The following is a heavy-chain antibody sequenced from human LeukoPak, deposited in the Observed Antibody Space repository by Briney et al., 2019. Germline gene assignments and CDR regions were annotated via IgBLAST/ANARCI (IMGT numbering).Heavy chain of an antibody. CDR2: IYYSGST. D-gene: IGHD5-18*01. V-gene: IGHV4-59*08. Sequence: SETLSLTCTVFGGSISSYYWSWIRQPPGKGLEWIGYIYYSGSTNYNPSLKSRVTISVDTSKNQFSLKLSSVTAADTAVYYCARRHAGYNYGYWAFDYWGQGTLVTVSS. CDR1: GGSISSYY. CDR3: ARRHAGYNYGYWAFDY. J-gene: IGHJ4*02.